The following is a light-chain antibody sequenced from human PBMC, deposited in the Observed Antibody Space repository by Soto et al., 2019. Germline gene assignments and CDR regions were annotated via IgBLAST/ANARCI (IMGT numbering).Light chain of an antibody. CDR1: LTIGDS. CDR2: GTP. V-gene: IGKV1-39*01. CDR3: QQSYSTLWT. J-gene: IGKJ1*01. Sequence: DIQMTQSPSSLSASVGDRVTITCRASLTIGDSLSWFQQKAGKPPTLLIYGTPALQSGVPSKFSGSGSGTDFTLTISSLQPEDFATYYCQQSYSTLWTFGPGTKVDIK.